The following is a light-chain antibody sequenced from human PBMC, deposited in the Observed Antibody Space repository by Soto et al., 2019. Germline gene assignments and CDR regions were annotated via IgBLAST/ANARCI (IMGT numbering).Light chain of an antibody. CDR2: DAS. J-gene: IGKJ5*01. V-gene: IGKV3-20*01. CDR3: QQYSSSPRT. CDR1: QTISSGF. Sequence: ENVLTQSPGIVYLSPGDRATLSCRASQTISSGFLAWYQQKVGQAPRLLIYDASNRATGVPDRFSGSGSGTDFSLTISRLEPEDFAVYHCQQYSSSPRTFGQGTRLEIK.